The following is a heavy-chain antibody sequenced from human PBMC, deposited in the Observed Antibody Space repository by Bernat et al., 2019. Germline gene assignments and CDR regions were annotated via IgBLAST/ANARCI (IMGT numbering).Heavy chain of an antibody. CDR2: MSYDGSHE. J-gene: IGHJ6*03. D-gene: IGHD2-2*01. CDR1: GFTFTYA. CDR3: AREGSIVVVPAAIFYYYMDV. Sequence: QVQLVESGGGVVQPGRSLRLSCAASGFTFTYAMHWVRQAPGKGLEWVAVMSYDGSHEYYADSVKGRFTISRDNSKNTLYLQMNSLRAEDTAVYYCAREGSIVVVPAAIFYYYMDVWGKGTTVTVSS. V-gene: IGHV3-30*01.